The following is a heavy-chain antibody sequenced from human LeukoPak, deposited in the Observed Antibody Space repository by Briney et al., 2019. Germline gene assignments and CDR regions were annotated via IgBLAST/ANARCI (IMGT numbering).Heavy chain of an antibody. CDR1: GGSVSSPGYY. Sequence: PSETLSLTCTVSGGSVSSPGYYWTWIRQYPGKGLEWIGYIYYSGSTYYNPSLKSRVTISVDTSKNQFSLKLSSVTAADTAVYYCARPSSRPYYDFWSGPASGYMDVWGKGTTVTVSS. CDR3: ARPSSRPYYDFWSGPASGYMDV. CDR2: IYYSGST. V-gene: IGHV4-39*01. D-gene: IGHD3-3*01. J-gene: IGHJ6*03.